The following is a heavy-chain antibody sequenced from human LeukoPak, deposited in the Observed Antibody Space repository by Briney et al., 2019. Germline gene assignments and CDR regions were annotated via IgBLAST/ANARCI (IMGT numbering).Heavy chain of an antibody. Sequence: SPTLSLTFAISGSSVSSNSAAWSWIRQSPSRGLEWLGRTYYKSKWYNNYAASVKSLISINPDTSKNQFSLQLNSVAPEDTAVYFCARARDYGDISFDYWGQGTLVTVSS. V-gene: IGHV6-1*01. CDR3: ARARDYGDISFDY. J-gene: IGHJ4*02. CDR2: TYYKSKWYN. D-gene: IGHD4-17*01. CDR1: GSSVSSNSAA.